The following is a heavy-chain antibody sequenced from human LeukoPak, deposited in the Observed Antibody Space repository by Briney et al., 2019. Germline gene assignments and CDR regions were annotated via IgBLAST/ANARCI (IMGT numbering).Heavy chain of an antibody. CDR1: GFTFDDYG. D-gene: IGHD1-26*01. CDR2: INWNGGST. Sequence: GGSLRLSCAASGFTFDDYGMSWVRQAPGKGLEWVSGINWNGGSTGYADSVKGRFTISRDNAKNSLYPQMNSLRAEDTALYHCARSGSYYTVYYFDYWGQGTLVTVSS. J-gene: IGHJ4*02. CDR3: ARSGSYYTVYYFDY. V-gene: IGHV3-20*01.